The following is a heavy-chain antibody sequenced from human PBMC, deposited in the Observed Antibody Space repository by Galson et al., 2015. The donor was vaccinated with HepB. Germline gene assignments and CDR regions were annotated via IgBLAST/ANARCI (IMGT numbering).Heavy chain of an antibody. Sequence: SLRLSCAASGFTFSSNAMSWVRQAPGKGLEWVSGIFGGGSSNHADSVKGRFTISRDNSKDTLYLQMNSLRADDTAIYYCAKFRGAAAVIYYFDHWGQGTLVTVSS. V-gene: IGHV3-23*01. J-gene: IGHJ4*02. CDR3: AKFRGAAAVIYYFDH. D-gene: IGHD2-15*01. CDR1: GFTFSSNA. CDR2: IFGGGSS.